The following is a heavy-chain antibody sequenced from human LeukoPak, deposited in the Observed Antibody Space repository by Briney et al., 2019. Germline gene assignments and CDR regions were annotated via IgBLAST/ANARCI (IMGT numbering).Heavy chain of an antibody. Sequence: GRSLRLSCAASGFTFSSYGMHWVRQAPGKGLEWVSVLYSGGTTYYADSVKGRFTISRDNSKSTLYLQMNSLRAEDTAVYYCARDIGSGNYFDYWGQGTLVTVSS. CDR2: LYSGGTT. CDR3: ARDIGSGNYFDY. J-gene: IGHJ4*02. CDR1: GFTFSSYG. D-gene: IGHD1-26*01. V-gene: IGHV3-NL1*01.